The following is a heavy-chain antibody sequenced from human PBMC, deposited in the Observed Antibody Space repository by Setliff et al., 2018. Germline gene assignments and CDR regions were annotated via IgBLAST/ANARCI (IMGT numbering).Heavy chain of an antibody. CDR3: ARGRRQLWKYYFDY. V-gene: IGHV4-38-2*01. J-gene: IGHJ4*02. CDR2: IYHSGST. CDR1: GYSISSGYY. Sequence: SETLSLTCAVSGYSISSGYYWGWIRQPPGKGLEWIGSIYHSGSTYYNPSLKSRVTISVDTSKNQFSLKLSSVTAADTAVYYCARGRRQLWKYYFDYWGQGTLVTVSS. D-gene: IGHD5-18*01.